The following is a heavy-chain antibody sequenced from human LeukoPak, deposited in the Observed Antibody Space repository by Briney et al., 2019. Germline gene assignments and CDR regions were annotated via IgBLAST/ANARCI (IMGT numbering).Heavy chain of an antibody. CDR1: GGSISSHY. Sequence: SETLSLTCTVSGGSISSHYWSWIRQPPGKGLEWIGYIYYSGSTNYNPSLKSRVTISVDTSKNQFSLKLSSVTAADTAVYYCARAPYDYWGQGTLVTVSS. CDR2: IYYSGST. V-gene: IGHV4-59*11. CDR3: ARAPYDY. J-gene: IGHJ4*02.